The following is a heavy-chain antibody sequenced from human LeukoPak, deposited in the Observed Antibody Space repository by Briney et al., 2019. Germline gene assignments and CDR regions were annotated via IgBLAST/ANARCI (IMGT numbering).Heavy chain of an antibody. J-gene: IGHJ4*02. V-gene: IGHV3-23*01. CDR1: GFSFITYA. CDR2: ITGSGGST. Sequence: GGSLRLSCAASGFSFITYAMSWVRQAPGKGLEWVPGITGSGGSTFYADSVKGRFSISRDNSKNTLYLQVNGLRTEDTAVYYCAKDRLLNCRGDCYIFDYWGQGTVVTVSS. D-gene: IGHD2-21*02. CDR3: AKDRLLNCRGDCYIFDY.